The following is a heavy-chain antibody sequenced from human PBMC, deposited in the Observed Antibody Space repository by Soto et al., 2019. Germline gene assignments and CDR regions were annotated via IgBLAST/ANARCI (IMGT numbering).Heavy chain of an antibody. CDR3: ARHNRYSSTWFEGWFDP. CDR2: IHPGDSDT. J-gene: IGHJ5*02. V-gene: IGHV5-51*03. CDR1: GYSFTNYW. Sequence: EVELVQSGAEVKKAGESLKISCQGSGYSFTNYWVGWVRQIPGRGLEWMGIIHPGDSDTRYSPFFQGQVTISADKSISTAYLQWSSLKASDTAMYYCARHNRYSSTWFEGWFDPWGQGTLDTVSS. D-gene: IGHD6-13*01.